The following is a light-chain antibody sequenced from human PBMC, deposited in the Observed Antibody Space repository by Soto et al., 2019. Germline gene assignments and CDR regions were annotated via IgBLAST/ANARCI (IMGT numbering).Light chain of an antibody. CDR1: SSNIGAGYD. J-gene: IGLJ1*01. CDR3: QSYDSSLSGFYV. Sequence: QSVLTQPPSVSGAPGKRVTISCTGSSSNIGAGYDVHWYQQLPGTAPKLLIYGNSNRPSGVPDRLSGSKSGTSASLAITGLQAEDEADYYCQSYDSSLSGFYVFGTGTKLT. V-gene: IGLV1-40*01. CDR2: GNS.